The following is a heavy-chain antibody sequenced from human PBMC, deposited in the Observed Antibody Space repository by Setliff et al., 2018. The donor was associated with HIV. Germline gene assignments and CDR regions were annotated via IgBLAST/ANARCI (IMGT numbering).Heavy chain of an antibody. CDR2: IWYDERHK. V-gene: IGHV3-33*08. CDR1: GFSFNSYG. CDR3: ASHPSVYGPPSDY. D-gene: IGHD2-8*01. J-gene: IGHJ4*02. Sequence: GGSLRLSFTFYGFSFNSYGMHWVRQVPGKGLEWVESIWYDERHKFYADSVKSRFTISRDNAKNSLYLQMNSLRAEDTAVYYCASHPSVYGPPSDYWGQGTLVTVSS.